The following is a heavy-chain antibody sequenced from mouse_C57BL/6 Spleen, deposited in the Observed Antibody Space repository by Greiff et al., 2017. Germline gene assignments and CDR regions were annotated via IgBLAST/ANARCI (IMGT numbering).Heavy chain of an antibody. CDR2: INPGSGGT. D-gene: IGHD2-5*01. J-gene: IGHJ3*01. CDR1: GYAFTNYL. Sequence: VQLQQSGAELVRPGTSVKVSCKASGYAFTNYLIEWVKQRPGQGLEWIGVINPGSGGTNYNEKFKGKATLTADKSSSTAYMQLSSLTSEDSAIYYCARASYYSNSGAYWGQGTLVTVSA. V-gene: IGHV1-54*01. CDR3: ARASYYSNSGAY.